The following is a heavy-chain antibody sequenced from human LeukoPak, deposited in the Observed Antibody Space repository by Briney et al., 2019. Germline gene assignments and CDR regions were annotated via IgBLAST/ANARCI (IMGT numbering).Heavy chain of an antibody. V-gene: IGHV3-7*01. CDR1: GFTFSSYA. D-gene: IGHD3-22*01. CDR2: IKEDGSEE. Sequence: PGGSLRLSCAASGFTFSSYAMSWVRQAPGKGLEWVANIKEDGSEEYYVDSVKGRFTISRDNAKNSLYLQMNSLRAEDTAVYYCARGKHYYDSSGYYPGFDYWGQGTLVTVSS. CDR3: ARGKHYYDSSGYYPGFDY. J-gene: IGHJ4*02.